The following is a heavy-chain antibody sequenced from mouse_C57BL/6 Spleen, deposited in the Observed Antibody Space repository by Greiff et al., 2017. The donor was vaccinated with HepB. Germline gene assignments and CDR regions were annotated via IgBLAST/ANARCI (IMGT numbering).Heavy chain of an antibody. Sequence: QVQLQQPGAELVKPGASVKLSCKASGYTFTSYWMHWVKQRPGQGLEWIGMIHPNSGSTNYNEKFKSKATMTEDKSSSTAYMQLSSLTSEDSAVYYCASSGGGYDGAWFAYWGQGTLVTVSA. J-gene: IGHJ3*01. D-gene: IGHD2-2*01. V-gene: IGHV1-64*01. CDR2: IHPNSGST. CDR1: GYTFTSYW. CDR3: ASSGGGYDGAWFAY.